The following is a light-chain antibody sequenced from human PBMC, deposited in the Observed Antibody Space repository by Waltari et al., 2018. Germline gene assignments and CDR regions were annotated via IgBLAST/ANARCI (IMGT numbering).Light chain of an antibody. CDR1: TSNIGNNY. CDR3: AAWDDSLSGVV. Sequence: QSVLTQPPSASGTPGQSIAISCSGSTSNIGNNYVYWYQQFPGTAPKPLIYRNNQRPSGFPDRFSGSKSGPSASLAISGLQSEDEADYYCAAWDDSLSGVVFGGGTKVTVL. J-gene: IGLJ2*01. V-gene: IGLV1-47*01. CDR2: RNN.